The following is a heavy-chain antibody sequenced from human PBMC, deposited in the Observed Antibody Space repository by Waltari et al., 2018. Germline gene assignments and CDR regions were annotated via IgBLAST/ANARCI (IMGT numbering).Heavy chain of an antibody. CDR1: GYSISSGYY. CDR3: ARCSDFWSGYYIRGWYFDL. J-gene: IGHJ2*01. D-gene: IGHD3-3*01. Sequence: QVQLQESGPGLVKPSETLSLTCAVSGYSISSGYYWGWIRQPPGKGLEWIGSIYHSGGTYYNPSLKSRVTISVDTSKNQFSLKLSSVTAADTAVYYCARCSDFWSGYYIRGWYFDLWGRGTLVTVSS. V-gene: IGHV4-38-2*01. CDR2: IYHSGGT.